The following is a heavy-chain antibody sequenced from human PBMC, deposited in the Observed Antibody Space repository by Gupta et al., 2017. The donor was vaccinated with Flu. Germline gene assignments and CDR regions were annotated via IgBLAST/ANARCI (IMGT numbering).Heavy chain of an antibody. J-gene: IGHJ2*01. V-gene: IGHV3-64*01. Sequence: EVQLVESGGGLVQPGGSLRLSCAASGFPFSSYAMHWVRQAPGKGLEYVSAISSNGGSTYYANSVKCRFTISRDNSKNTLYLQMGSLRAEDMAVYYCARVPTGNRVWWYFDLWGRGTLVTVSS. CDR2: ISSNGGST. CDR1: GFPFSSYA. D-gene: IGHD1-1*01. CDR3: ARVPTGNRVWWYFDL.